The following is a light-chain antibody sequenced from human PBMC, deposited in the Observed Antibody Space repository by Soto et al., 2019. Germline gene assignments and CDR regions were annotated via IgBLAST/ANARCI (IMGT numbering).Light chain of an antibody. CDR3: SSYAGSNNLG. CDR2: EVS. Sequence: QSALTQPPSASGSPGQSVTIPCTGTSSDVGGYNYVSWYQQHQGKAPKLMIYEVSKRPSGVPDRFSGSKSGNPASLTVSGLQAEDEADYYCSSYAGSNNLGFGGGTKLTVL. CDR1: SSDVGGYNY. J-gene: IGLJ3*02. V-gene: IGLV2-8*01.